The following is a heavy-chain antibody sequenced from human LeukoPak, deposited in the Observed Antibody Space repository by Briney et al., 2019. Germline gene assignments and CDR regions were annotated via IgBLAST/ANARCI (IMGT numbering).Heavy chain of an antibody. CDR1: GFTVSSNY. D-gene: IGHD6-13*01. J-gene: IGHJ4*02. CDR2: IYPGGTT. Sequence: GGSLRLSCVASGFTVSSNYMSWVRQAPGKGPECVSVIYPGGTTYYADSVKGRFTISRDNSKDTLYLQMNGLRAEDTAVYFCAKQSAGSAAWYSLHYDFWGQGTLVTVSS. V-gene: IGHV3-53*01. CDR3: AKQSAGSAAWYSLHYDF.